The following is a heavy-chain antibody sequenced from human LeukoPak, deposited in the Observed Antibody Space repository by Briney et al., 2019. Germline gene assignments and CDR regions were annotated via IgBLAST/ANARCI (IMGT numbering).Heavy chain of an antibody. Sequence: ASVKVSCKASGYTFTSYYMHGVRQAPGQGLEWMGIISPSGASTTYAQNFQGRVTMTSDMSTSTVYMELSSLKSEDTAVYYCARGSSRSPRDAFDIWGQGTMVTVSS. CDR1: GYTFTSYY. CDR3: ARGSSRSPRDAFDI. J-gene: IGHJ3*02. CDR2: ISPSGAST. V-gene: IGHV1-46*01.